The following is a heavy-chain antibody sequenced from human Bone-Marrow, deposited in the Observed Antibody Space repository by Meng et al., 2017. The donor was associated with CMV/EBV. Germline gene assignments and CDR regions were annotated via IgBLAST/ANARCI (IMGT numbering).Heavy chain of an antibody. D-gene: IGHD1-26*01. Sequence: ASVKVSCKASGYTFTSYGISWVRQAPGQGLEWMGWISAYNGNTNYAQKLQGRVTMTTDTSTSTAYMELRSLRSDDTAVYYCARDYRGLLPKHIVGATPGYWGQGTLVTGSS. CDR3: ARDYRGLLPKHIVGATPGY. V-gene: IGHV1-18*01. CDR2: ISAYNGNT. CDR1: GYTFTSYG. J-gene: IGHJ4*02.